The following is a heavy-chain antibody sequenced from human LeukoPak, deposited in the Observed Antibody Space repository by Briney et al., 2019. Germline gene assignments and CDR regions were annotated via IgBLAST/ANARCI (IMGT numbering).Heavy chain of an antibody. CDR1: GFTFSSYS. J-gene: IGHJ3*02. V-gene: IGHV3-21*01. CDR2: ISSSSSYI. CDR3: AREIVGYCSGGSCFNDAFDI. D-gene: IGHD2-15*01. Sequence: GGSLRLSCAASGFTFSSYSMNWVRQAPGKGLEWVSSISSSSSYIYYADSVKGRFTISRDNSKNTLYLQMNSLRAEDTAVYYCAREIVGYCSGGSCFNDAFDIWGQGTMVTVSS.